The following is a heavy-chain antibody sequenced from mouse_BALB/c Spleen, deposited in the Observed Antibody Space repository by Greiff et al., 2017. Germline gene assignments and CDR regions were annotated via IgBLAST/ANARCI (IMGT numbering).Heavy chain of an antibody. J-gene: IGHJ4*01. D-gene: IGHD2-10*01. V-gene: IGHV5-12-1*01. CDR1: GFAFSSYD. CDR2: ISSGGGST. CDR3: ASPSYYGNYGYAMDY. Sequence: DVQLVESGGGLVKPGGSLKLSCAASGFAFSSYDMSWVRQTPEKRLEWVAYISSGGGSTYYPDTVKGRFTISRDNAKNTLYLQMSSLKSEDTAMYYCASPSYYGNYGYAMDYWGQGTSVTVSS.